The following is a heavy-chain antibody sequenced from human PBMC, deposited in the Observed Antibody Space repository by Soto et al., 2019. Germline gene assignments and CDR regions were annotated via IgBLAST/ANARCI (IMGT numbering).Heavy chain of an antibody. V-gene: IGHV4-61*01. CDR1: GDSVSGGSYY. J-gene: IGHJ4*02. D-gene: IGHD4-17*01. CDR3: AREVDFGELDY. CDR2: IYHTGST. Sequence: QVQLRESGPGLVKPSETLSLSCTVSGDSVSGGSYYWSWIRQPPGKGLEWIGYIYHTGSTEYNPSLKSRVTISLDMSKNQFSLKLTAVTTADTAVYYCAREVDFGELDYWGQGTLVTVYS.